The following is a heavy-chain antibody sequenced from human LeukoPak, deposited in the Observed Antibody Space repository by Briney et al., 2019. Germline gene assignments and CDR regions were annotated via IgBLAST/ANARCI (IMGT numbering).Heavy chain of an antibody. Sequence: GGSLRLSCAASGFTFSSYWMHWVRQAPGKGLVWVSRINSDGSSTSYADSVKGRFTISRDNSKNTLNLQMNSLRVEDTAVYHCVAGDSSGWYNFDYWGQGTLVTVSS. CDR2: INSDGSST. J-gene: IGHJ4*02. V-gene: IGHV3-74*01. D-gene: IGHD6-19*01. CDR1: GFTFSSYW. CDR3: VAGDSSGWYNFDY.